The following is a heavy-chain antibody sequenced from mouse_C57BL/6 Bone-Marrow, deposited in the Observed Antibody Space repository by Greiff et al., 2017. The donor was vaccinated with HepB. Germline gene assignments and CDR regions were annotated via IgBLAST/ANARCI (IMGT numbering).Heavy chain of an antibody. Sequence: QVQLKQSGAELARPGASVKLSCKASGYTFTSYGISWVKQRPGQGLEWIGEIYPRSGNTYYNEKFKGKATLTADKSSSKAYMELRSLTSEDSAVYFCARANCDFDYWGQGTTLTVSS. D-gene: IGHD4-1*01. J-gene: IGHJ2*01. CDR1: GYTFTSYG. V-gene: IGHV1-81*01. CDR3: ARANCDFDY. CDR2: IYPRSGNT.